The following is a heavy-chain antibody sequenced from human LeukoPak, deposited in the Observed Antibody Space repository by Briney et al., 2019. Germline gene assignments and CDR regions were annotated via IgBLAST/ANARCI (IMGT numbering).Heavy chain of an antibody. CDR2: IYYSGST. CDR3: ARYCSSTSCSPGIYYFDY. V-gene: IGHV4-59*08. CDR1: GGSISSYY. J-gene: IGHJ4*02. Sequence: SETLSLTCTVSGGSISSYYWSWIRQPPGKGLEWIGYIYYSGSTYYNPSLKSRVTISVDTSKNQFSLKLSSVTAADTAVYYCARYCSSTSCSPGIYYFDYWGQGTLVTVSS. D-gene: IGHD2-2*01.